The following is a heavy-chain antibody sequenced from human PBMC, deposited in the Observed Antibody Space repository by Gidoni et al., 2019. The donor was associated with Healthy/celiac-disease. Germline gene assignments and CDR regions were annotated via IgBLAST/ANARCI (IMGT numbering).Heavy chain of an antibody. CDR1: GFTFRSYG. Sequence: QVQLVESGGGVVQPGRSLRPSCAASGFTFRSYGMHWVRQAPGKGLEWVAVIWYDGSNKYYADSVKGRFTISRDNSKNTLYLQMNSLRAEDTAVYYCARDQGSSWSPRFDYWGQGTLVTVSS. D-gene: IGHD6-13*01. V-gene: IGHV3-33*01. CDR3: ARDQGSSWSPRFDY. J-gene: IGHJ4*02. CDR2: IWYDGSNK.